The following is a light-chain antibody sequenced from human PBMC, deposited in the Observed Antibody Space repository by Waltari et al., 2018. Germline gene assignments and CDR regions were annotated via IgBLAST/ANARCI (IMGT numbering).Light chain of an antibody. CDR2: GAL. CDR3: QQSYSPPYT. Sequence: DIQMTQSPSSLSAPVGGRVTVTCRASQSIDTDLNWYQHKPGTAPKLLIFGALSLHRGVPGRFSGSGSGTDFTLTITSLLPDDFATYYCQQSYSPPYTFGRGTKLEIK. CDR1: QSIDTD. J-gene: IGKJ2*01. V-gene: IGKV1-39*01.